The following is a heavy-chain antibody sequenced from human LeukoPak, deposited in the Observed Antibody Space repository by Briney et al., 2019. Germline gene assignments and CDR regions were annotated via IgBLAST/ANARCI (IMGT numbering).Heavy chain of an antibody. CDR1: GFTFSSYA. CDR2: ISGSGGST. CDR3: AKDRSGSYYVAGFDY. J-gene: IGHJ4*02. V-gene: IGHV3-23*01. D-gene: IGHD1-26*01. Sequence: GGSLRLSCAASGFTFSSYAISWVRQAPGKGLEWVSAISGSGGSTYYADSVKGRFTISRDNSKNTLYLQMNSLRAEDTAVYYCAKDRSGSYYVAGFDYWGQGTLVTVSS.